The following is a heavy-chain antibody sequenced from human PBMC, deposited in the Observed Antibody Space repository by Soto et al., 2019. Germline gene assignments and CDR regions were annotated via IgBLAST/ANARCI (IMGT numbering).Heavy chain of an antibody. V-gene: IGHV5-51*01. D-gene: IGHD3-22*01. J-gene: IGHJ4*02. CDR3: ARRNYYDSGGFYASSDY. Sequence: PGESLKISCKGSGYNFPNYWIGWERQMPGKGLEWMGLIYPGDSDIRYSPSFQGQVTISADKSINTAYLQWSRLEPSDTAMYYCARRNYYDSGGFYASSDYWGQGXLVTVSS. CDR2: IYPGDSDI. CDR1: GYNFPNYW.